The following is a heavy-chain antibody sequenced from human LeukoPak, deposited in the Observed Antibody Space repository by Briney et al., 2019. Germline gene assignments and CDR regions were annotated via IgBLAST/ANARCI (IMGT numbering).Heavy chain of an antibody. J-gene: IGHJ5*02. CDR1: GFTFSSYA. CDR2: ISYDGSNK. D-gene: IGHD3-16*01. Sequence: GRSLRLSCAASGFTFSSYAMHWVRQAPGKGLEWVAVISYDGSNKYYADSVKGRFTISRDNSKNTLYLQMNSLRAEGTAVYYCARVGSDWFDPWGQGTLVTVSS. CDR3: ARVGSDWFDP. V-gene: IGHV3-30*04.